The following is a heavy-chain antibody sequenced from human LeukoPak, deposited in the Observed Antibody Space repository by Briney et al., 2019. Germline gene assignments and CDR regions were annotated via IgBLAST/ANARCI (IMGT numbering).Heavy chain of an antibody. J-gene: IGHJ4*02. Sequence: SETLSLTCTVSGGSISSYYWSWIRQPPGKGLEWIGYTYYSGSTNYNPSLKSRVTISVDTSKNQFSLKLSSVTAADTAVYYCARSDSSGFGLYFDYWGQGTLVTVSS. CDR3: ARSDSSGFGLYFDY. D-gene: IGHD3-22*01. V-gene: IGHV4-59*01. CDR2: TYYSGST. CDR1: GGSISSYY.